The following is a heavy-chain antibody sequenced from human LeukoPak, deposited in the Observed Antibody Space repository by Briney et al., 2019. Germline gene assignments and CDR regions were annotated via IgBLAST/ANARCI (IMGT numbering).Heavy chain of an antibody. Sequence: PSETLSLTCTVSGGSISSYYWSWIRQPPGKGLEWIGYIYYSGSTNYNPSLKSRVTISVDTSKNQFSLKLSSVTAADTAVYYCARDSATNYDDYSNWIDPWGQGTLVTVSS. D-gene: IGHD4-17*01. CDR3: ARDSATNYDDYSNWIDP. CDR1: GGSISSYY. V-gene: IGHV4-59*01. J-gene: IGHJ5*02. CDR2: IYYSGST.